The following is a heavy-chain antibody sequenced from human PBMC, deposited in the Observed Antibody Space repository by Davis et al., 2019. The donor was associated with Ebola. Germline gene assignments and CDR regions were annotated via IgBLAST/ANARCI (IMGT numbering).Heavy chain of an antibody. CDR2: ISSSSSYI. V-gene: IGHV3-21*04. D-gene: IGHD6-19*01. CDR1: GFTFSSYS. J-gene: IGHJ4*02. CDR3: AKDALLLAVGDY. Sequence: PGGSLRLSCAASGFTFSSYSMNRVRQAPGKGLEWVSSISSSSSYIYYADSVKGRFTISRDNSKNTLYLQMNSLRAEDTAVYYCAKDALLLAVGDYWGQGTLVTVSS.